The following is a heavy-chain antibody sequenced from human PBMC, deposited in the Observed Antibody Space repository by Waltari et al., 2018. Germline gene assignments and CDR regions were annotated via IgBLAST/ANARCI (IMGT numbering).Heavy chain of an antibody. J-gene: IGHJ4*02. CDR2: IYYSGST. V-gene: IGHV4-39*07. D-gene: IGHD5-12*01. CDR1: GGSISSSSYY. CDR3: ARVLYERWLQGPNPPTFDY. Sequence: QLQLQESGPGLVKPSETLSLTCTVSGGSISSSSYYWGWIRQPPGTGLEWIGSIYYSGSTYYNPSLKSRVTISVDTSKNQFSLKLSSVTAADTAVYYCARVLYERWLQGPNPPTFDYWGQGTLVTVSS.